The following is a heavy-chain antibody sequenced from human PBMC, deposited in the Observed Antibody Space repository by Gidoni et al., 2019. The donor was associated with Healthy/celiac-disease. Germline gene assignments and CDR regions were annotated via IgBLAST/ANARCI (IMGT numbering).Heavy chain of an antibody. J-gene: IGHJ4*02. CDR2: ISGSGGST. D-gene: IGHD3-10*01. Sequence: VQLLESRGGFVQPGGSLRLLCAASGFTFSSYAMSWVRQAPGNGLEWVSAISGSGGSTYYADAVKDRFTISRDNSKNTLYLQMNSLRAEDTVVYYCAKWERFGESSDYWGQGTLVTVSA. CDR3: AKWERFGESSDY. V-gene: IGHV3-23*01. CDR1: GFTFSSYA.